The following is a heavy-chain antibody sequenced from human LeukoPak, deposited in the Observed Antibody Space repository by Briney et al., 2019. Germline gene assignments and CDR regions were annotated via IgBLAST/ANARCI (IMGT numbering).Heavy chain of an antibody. Sequence: GGSLRLSCAASRFTFSTYAMFWVRQAPGKGLEWVAVISKDGNNKYYADSVKGRFTMSRDNSKNTLYLQMNSLRAEDTAVYYCARDSSGSYYSHAYNWFDPWGQGTLVTVSS. D-gene: IGHD1-26*01. J-gene: IGHJ5*02. CDR1: RFTFSTYA. V-gene: IGHV3-30-3*01. CDR3: ARDSSGSYYSHAYNWFDP. CDR2: ISKDGNNK.